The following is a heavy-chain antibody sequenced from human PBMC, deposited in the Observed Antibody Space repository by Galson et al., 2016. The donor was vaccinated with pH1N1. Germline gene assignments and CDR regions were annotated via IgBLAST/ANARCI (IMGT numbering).Heavy chain of an antibody. D-gene: IGHD1-26*01. CDR1: GFTLDDYA. V-gene: IGHV3-9*01. J-gene: IGHJ4*02. CDR3: AKVDGYYLGYFDY. CDR2: ISWISGSI. Sequence: SLRLSCAASGFTLDDYAMHWVRQAPGKGLEWVSGISWISGSIGYADSVKGRFTISRDNAKNSLYLQMNSLRAEDTALYYCAKVDGYYLGYFDYWGPGTLVTVSS.